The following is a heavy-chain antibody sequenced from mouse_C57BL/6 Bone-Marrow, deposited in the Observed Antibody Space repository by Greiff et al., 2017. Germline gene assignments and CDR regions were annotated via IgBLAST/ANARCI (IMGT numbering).Heavy chain of an antibody. J-gene: IGHJ1*03. D-gene: IGHD4-1*01. Sequence: VQLQQSGPELVKPGASVKLSCKASGYTFTSYDINWVKQRPGQGLAWIGWIYPRDGSTKYNEKFKGKATLTVDTASSTAYMELHSLTSEDSAVYFCARTNRSLTGPGYWYFDVWGTGTTVTVSS. V-gene: IGHV1-85*01. CDR3: ARTNRSLTGPGYWYFDV. CDR2: IYPRDGST. CDR1: GYTFTSYD.